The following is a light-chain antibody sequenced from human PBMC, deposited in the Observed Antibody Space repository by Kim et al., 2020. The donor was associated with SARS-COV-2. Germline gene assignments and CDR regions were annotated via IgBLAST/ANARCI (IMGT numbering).Light chain of an antibody. CDR2: EKN. Sequence: SSELTQDPAVSVALGQTVRITCQGDSLRSYYASWYKQKPGQAPVLVIYEKNNRHPGNPDRFSGSSPGNTASLTITGAQAEDEADNYCNHRESGVNHVVFR. CDR3: NHRESGVNHVV. J-gene: IGLJ3*02. CDR1: SLRSYY. V-gene: IGLV3-19*01.